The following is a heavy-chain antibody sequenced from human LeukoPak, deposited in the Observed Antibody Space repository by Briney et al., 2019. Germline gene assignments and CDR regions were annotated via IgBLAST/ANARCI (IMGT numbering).Heavy chain of an antibody. V-gene: IGHV4-39*07. CDR2: IYYSGST. CDR3: ARDDSSGYSFDY. J-gene: IGHJ4*02. CDR1: GGSISSSSYY. D-gene: IGHD3-22*01. Sequence: SETLSLTCTVSGGSISSSSYYWGWIRQPPGKGLEWIGSIYYSGSTYYNPSLKSRVTISVDTSKNQFSLKLSSVTAADTAVYYCARDDSSGYSFDYWGQGTLVTVSS.